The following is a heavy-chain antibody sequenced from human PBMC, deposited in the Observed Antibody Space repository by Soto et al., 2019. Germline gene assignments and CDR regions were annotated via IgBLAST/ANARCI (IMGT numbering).Heavy chain of an antibody. V-gene: IGHV1-69*13. D-gene: IGHD3-9*01. Sequence: ASVKVSCKASGGTFSSYAISWVRQAPGQGLEWMGGIIPIFGTANYAQKFQGRVTITADESTSTAYMELSSLRSEDTAVYYCASYNYDILTGYYTYLDYWGQGTLVTVSS. CDR1: GGTFSSYA. J-gene: IGHJ4*02. CDR2: IIPIFGTA. CDR3: ASYNYDILTGYYTYLDY.